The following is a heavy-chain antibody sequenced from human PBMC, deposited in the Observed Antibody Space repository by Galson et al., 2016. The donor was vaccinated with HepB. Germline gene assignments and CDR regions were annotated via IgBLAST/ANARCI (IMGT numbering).Heavy chain of an antibody. CDR1: GFTFDDYA. J-gene: IGHJ4*02. CDR2: ITWNSDTI. CDR3: AQGIGWFEGNFAS. D-gene: IGHD6-19*01. Sequence: SLRLSCAASGFTFDDYAMHWVRQAPGKGLEWVSGITWNSDTIRYADSVKGRVTISRDNAKSTLYLQMNSLRPDDTALYYCAQGIGWFEGNFASWGQGSLVTVSS. V-gene: IGHV3-9*01.